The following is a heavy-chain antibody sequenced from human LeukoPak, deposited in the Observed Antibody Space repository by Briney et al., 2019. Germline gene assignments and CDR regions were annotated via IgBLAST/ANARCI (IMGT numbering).Heavy chain of an antibody. J-gene: IGHJ4*02. Sequence: SETLSLTCAVYGGSFSGYYWSWIRQPPGKGLEWIGEINHSGSTNYNPSLKSRDTISVDTSKNQFSLKLSSVTAADTAVYYCARGGGHQYWGQGTLVTVSS. CDR1: GGSFSGYY. D-gene: IGHD3-10*01. V-gene: IGHV4-34*01. CDR2: INHSGST. CDR3: ARGGGHQY.